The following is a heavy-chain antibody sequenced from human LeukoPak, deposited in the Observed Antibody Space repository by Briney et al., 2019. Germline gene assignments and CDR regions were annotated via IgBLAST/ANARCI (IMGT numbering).Heavy chain of an antibody. CDR1: GYSFKSYW. Sequence: GESLRISFKGSGYSFKSYWIIWVRQMPGKGLEWMGRIDPSDSYTNYSPSFQGHVTISADKPISTAYLQWSSLKASDTAMYYCAVYDSSGYPFDSRGQGTLVTVSS. CDR3: AVYDSSGYPFDS. CDR2: IDPSDSYT. D-gene: IGHD3-22*01. V-gene: IGHV5-10-1*01. J-gene: IGHJ4*02.